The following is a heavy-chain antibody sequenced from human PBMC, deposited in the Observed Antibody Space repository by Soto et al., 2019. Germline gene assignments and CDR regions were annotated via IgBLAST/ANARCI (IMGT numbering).Heavy chain of an antibody. CDR3: TTGSVEGV. D-gene: IGHD2-15*01. CDR1: GFSFGNAW. J-gene: IGHJ6*02. CDR2: IKRKIDGEAT. Sequence: EAQLVESGGGLVKPGGSLRLSCAASGFSFGNAWMNWVRQAPGKGLEWVGRIKRKIDGEATDYAGPVKGRFTVFRDDSKSALYLQMNSLKGDDTAVYYCTTGSVEGVWGQGTTVTVS. V-gene: IGHV3-15*07.